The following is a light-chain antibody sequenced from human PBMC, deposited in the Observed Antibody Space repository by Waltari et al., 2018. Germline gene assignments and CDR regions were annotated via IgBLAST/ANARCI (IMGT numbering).Light chain of an antibody. V-gene: IGKV3-20*01. J-gene: IGKJ1*01. CDR2: GAS. CDR3: QQYAGSPRT. Sequence: DIVLTQSPGTLSLSPGERATLSCKARGNVDSNELAWYQLKPGQAPRLLVYGASTRATGIPDRFSGGGSGTDFSLIISSLEPEDSAIYYCQQYAGSPRTFGQGTRVEIK. CDR1: GNVDSNE.